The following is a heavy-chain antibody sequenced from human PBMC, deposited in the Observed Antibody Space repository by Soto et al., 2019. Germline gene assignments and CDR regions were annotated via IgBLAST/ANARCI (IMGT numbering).Heavy chain of an antibody. V-gene: IGHV3-7*01. Sequence: PGGSLRLSCAASGFTFSSYWMTWVRQAPGKGLEWVANIKQDGGEKYYVDSVKGRCTISRDNAKNSLYLQMNSLRAEDTAVYYCARDLGRLMGATPGYWGQGTLVTVSS. CDR2: IKQDGGEK. D-gene: IGHD1-26*01. CDR1: GFTFSSYW. CDR3: ARDLGRLMGATPGY. J-gene: IGHJ4*02.